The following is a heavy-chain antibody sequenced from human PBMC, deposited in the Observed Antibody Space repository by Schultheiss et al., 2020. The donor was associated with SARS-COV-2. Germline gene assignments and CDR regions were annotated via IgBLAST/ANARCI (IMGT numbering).Heavy chain of an antibody. V-gene: IGHV1-69*13. J-gene: IGHJ4*02. CDR2: IIPIFGTA. CDR1: GGTFSSYA. Sequence: SVKVSCKASGGTFSSYAISWVRQAPGQGLEWMGGIIPIFGTANYAQKFQGRVTITADESTSTAYMELSSLRSEDTAVYYCARVWKNHYDFWSGYYGYYFDYWGQGTLITVSS. CDR3: ARVWKNHYDFWSGYYGYYFDY. D-gene: IGHD3-3*01.